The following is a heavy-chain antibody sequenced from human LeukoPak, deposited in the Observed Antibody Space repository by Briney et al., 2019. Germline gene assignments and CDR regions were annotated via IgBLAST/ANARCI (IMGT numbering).Heavy chain of an antibody. Sequence: GGSLRLSCTTSGFTFGDYAMSWVRQAPGGGLEWVGFIRSNTYGGTTEYAASVKGKFTISRDAAKSIVYLQMNSLKTEDTAVYYCTRPRSGPHNFDIWGQGTMVTVSS. D-gene: IGHD5-12*01. V-gene: IGHV3-49*04. CDR2: IRSNTYGGTT. CDR3: TRPRSGPHNFDI. J-gene: IGHJ3*02. CDR1: GFTFGDYA.